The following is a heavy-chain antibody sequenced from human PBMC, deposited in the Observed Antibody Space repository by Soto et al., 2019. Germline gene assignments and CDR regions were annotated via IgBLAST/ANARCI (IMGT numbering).Heavy chain of an antibody. Sequence: XATLSLTCTISGGSISNFYWSWIRQPPGRGLEWIGYISDSGSNNYSPSLRSRVTISVDTSKNQFSLNLRSMTAADTAVYYCARDLAGATANDAFDIWGHGTMVTVSS. J-gene: IGHJ3*02. D-gene: IGHD1-26*01. CDR3: ARDLAGATANDAFDI. V-gene: IGHV4-59*01. CDR2: ISDSGSN. CDR1: GGSISNFY.